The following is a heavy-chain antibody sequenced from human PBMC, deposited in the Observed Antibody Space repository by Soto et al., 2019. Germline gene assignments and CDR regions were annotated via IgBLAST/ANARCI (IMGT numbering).Heavy chain of an antibody. CDR1: GGSISSSSFH. CDR2: IYYSGST. V-gene: IGHV4-39*01. CDR3: ARGVEMATIGGWYFDY. J-gene: IGHJ4*02. Sequence: PSETLSLTCTVSGGSISSSSFHWGWIRQPPGKGLEWIGSIYYSGSTYYSPSLKSRVTISVDTSKNQFSLKLSSVTAADTAVYYCARGVEMATIGGWYFDYWGQGTLVTVSS. D-gene: IGHD5-12*01.